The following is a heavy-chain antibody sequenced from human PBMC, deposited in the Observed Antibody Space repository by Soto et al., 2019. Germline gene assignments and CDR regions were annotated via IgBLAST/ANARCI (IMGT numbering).Heavy chain of an antibody. D-gene: IGHD2-2*01. CDR1: GGSISSGGYS. CDR3: ARVPDR. CDR2: IDHSGST. V-gene: IGHV4-30-2*01. Sequence: QRRLQESASGLVKPSQTLSLTCAVSGGSISSGGYSWSWIRQPPGKGLEWIGYIDHSGSTYYKPSLQSRVTISVARSKNQFSLKLRSVTAADTAVYYCARVPDRWGQGTLVTVSS. J-gene: IGHJ5*02.